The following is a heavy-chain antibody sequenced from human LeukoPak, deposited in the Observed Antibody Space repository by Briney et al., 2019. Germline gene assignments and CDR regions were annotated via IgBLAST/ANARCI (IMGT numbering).Heavy chain of an antibody. J-gene: IGHJ6*03. CDR1: GFTFSKYG. D-gene: IGHD3-10*01. V-gene: IGHV3-21*01. CDR3: ARSELGYNYYYMDV. Sequence: SGGSLRLSCAASGFTFSKYGMSWVRQAPGKGLEWVSSISSSSSYIYYADSVKGRFTISTDNAKKSLYLQMNSLRAEDTAVYYCARSELGYNYYYMDVWGKGTTVTISS. CDR2: ISSSSSYI.